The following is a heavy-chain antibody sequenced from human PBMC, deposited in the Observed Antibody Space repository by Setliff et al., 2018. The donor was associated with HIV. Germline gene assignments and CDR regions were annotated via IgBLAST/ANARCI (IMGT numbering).Heavy chain of an antibody. J-gene: IGHJ4*02. CDR1: GYTFTNYG. Sequence: ASVKVSCKASGYTFTNYGISWVRQAPGQGLEWMGWISSYNGNTNYAQNFQGRVTMTTDTFTDTAYMELSSLRSEDTAVYYCARGLIGDGYSPFDYWGQGTLVTVSS. CDR3: ARGLIGDGYSPFDY. V-gene: IGHV1-18*01. D-gene: IGHD5-18*01. CDR2: ISSYNGNT.